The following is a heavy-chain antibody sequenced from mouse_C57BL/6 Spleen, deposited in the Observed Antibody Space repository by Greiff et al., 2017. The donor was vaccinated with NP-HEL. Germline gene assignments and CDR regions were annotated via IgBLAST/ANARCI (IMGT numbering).Heavy chain of an antibody. CDR3: ARKHYGSSGDWYFDV. Sequence: VQVVESGPGLVQPSQSLSITCTVSGFSLTSYGVHWVRQSPGKGLEWLGVIWSGGSTDYNAAFISRLSISKDNSKSQVFFKMNSLQADDTAIYYCARKHYGSSGDWYFDVWGTGTTVTVSS. V-gene: IGHV2-2*01. D-gene: IGHD1-1*01. J-gene: IGHJ1*03. CDR2: IWSGGST. CDR1: GFSLTSYG.